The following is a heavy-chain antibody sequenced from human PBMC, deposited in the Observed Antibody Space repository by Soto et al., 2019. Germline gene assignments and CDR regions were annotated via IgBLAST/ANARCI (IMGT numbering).Heavy chain of an antibody. V-gene: IGHV3-74*03. Sequence: DVQLVESGGGLVQPGGSLRLSFVASGFAFRNNWMHWARQAPGKGLVWISHINPDGSGTTYADSVKGRFTISRDNAKNTLFLLMNSLRAEDTAAYYCVNGGWLGDWGQGALVTVSS. D-gene: IGHD3-10*01. CDR2: INPDGSGT. CDR3: VNGGWLGD. J-gene: IGHJ4*02. CDR1: GFAFRNNW.